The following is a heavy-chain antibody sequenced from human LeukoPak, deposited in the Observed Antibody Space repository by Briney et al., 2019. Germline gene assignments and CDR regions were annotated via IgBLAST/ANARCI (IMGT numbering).Heavy chain of an antibody. J-gene: IGHJ6*02. Sequence: GGSLRLSCAASGFTFSSYAMSWVRQAPGKGLEWVSAISGSGGSTYYADSVKGRFTISRDNSKNTLYLQMNSLRAEDTAVYYCAKLGFVVVPAASNYYYGMDVWGQGTTVTVSS. CDR1: GFTFSSYA. D-gene: IGHD2-2*01. V-gene: IGHV3-23*01. CDR3: AKLGFVVVPAASNYYYGMDV. CDR2: ISGSGGST.